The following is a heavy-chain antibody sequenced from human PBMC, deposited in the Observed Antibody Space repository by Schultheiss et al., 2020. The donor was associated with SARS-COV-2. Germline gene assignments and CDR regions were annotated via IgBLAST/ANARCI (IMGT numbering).Heavy chain of an antibody. CDR2: MNPNSGNT. J-gene: IGHJ4*02. CDR3: ARDRGGYDSYYFDY. CDR1: GYTFTSYG. Sequence: ASVKVSCKASGYTFTSYGISWVRQATGQGLEWMGWMNPNSGNTGYAQKFQGRVTMTRNTSISTAYMELSSLRSEDTAVYYCARDRGGYDSYYFDYWGQGTLVTVSS. V-gene: IGHV1-8*02. D-gene: IGHD5-12*01.